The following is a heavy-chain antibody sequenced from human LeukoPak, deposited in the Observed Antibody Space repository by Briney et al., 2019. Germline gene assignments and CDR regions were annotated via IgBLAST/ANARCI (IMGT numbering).Heavy chain of an antibody. CDR1: GFSFRNAW. J-gene: IGHJ4*02. CDR2: IKRETDGGTT. V-gene: IGHV3-15*01. D-gene: IGHD5-18*01. CDR3: TTGARSHGYLFDR. Sequence: GWAVRLSCAASGFSFRNAWMSWVRQAPGKGLEGVGLIKRETDGGTTDYAAPVKGRFTISRDDSKNTLYVQMNGLRTEDTAVYYCTTGARSHGYLFDRWGQGTLVTVSS.